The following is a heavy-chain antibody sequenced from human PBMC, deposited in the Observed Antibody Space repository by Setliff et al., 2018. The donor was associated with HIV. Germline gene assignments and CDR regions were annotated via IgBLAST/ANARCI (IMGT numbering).Heavy chain of an antibody. CDR2: IWFDGSNE. D-gene: IGHD1-26*01. Sequence: GGSLRLSCAASGFTFSRYAMNWVRQAPGKGLEWVAFIWFDGSNEYYADSVKGRFTISRDNSKNTLYLQMNSLRADDTAVYFCARLAHPRYSGNYYGTSAGTFDYWGQGTLVTVSS. CDR1: GFTFSRYA. J-gene: IGHJ4*02. CDR3: ARLAHPRYSGNYYGTSAGTFDY. V-gene: IGHV3-33*01.